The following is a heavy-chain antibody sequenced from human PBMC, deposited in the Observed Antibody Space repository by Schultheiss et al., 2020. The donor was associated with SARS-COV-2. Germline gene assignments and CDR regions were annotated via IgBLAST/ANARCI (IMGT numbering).Heavy chain of an antibody. J-gene: IGHJ5*02. V-gene: IGHV3-21*05. CDR2: ISSSSSYI. CDR1: GFTFSSYA. Sequence: GGSLRLSCAASGFTFSSYAMHWVRQAPGKGLEWVSYISSSSSYIYYADSVKGRFTISRDNAKNSLYLQMNSLRAEDTAVYYCARDYDWFDPWGQGTLVTVSS. CDR3: ARDYDWFDP. D-gene: IGHD2-2*01.